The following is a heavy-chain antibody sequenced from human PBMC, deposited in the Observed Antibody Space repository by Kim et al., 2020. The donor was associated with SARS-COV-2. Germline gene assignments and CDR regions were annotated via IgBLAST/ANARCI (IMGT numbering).Heavy chain of an antibody. CDR1: GGSFSGYY. CDR2: INHSGST. CDR3: ARARATVVILFLYYYGMDV. D-gene: IGHD2-15*01. V-gene: IGHV4-34*01. J-gene: IGHJ6*01. Sequence: SETLSLTCAVYGGSFSGYYWSWIRQPPGKGLEWIGEINHSGSTNYNPSLKSRVTISVDTSKNQFSLKLSSVTAADTAVYYCARARATVVILFLYYYGMDV.